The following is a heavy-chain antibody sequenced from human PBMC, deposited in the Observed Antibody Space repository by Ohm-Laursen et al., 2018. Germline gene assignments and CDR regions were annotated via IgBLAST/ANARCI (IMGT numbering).Heavy chain of an antibody. V-gene: IGHV2-70*16. CDR3: AQTLRGYTYASHY. Sequence: PTQTLTLTGTFSGFSLSTSGMCVSWIRQPPGKALEWLARIDWDDDKFYSTSLKTRLTISKDTSKNQVVLTVTNMDPVDTATYYCAQTLRGYTYASHYWGQGTLVTVSS. J-gene: IGHJ4*02. D-gene: IGHD5-18*01. CDR1: GFSLSTSGMC. CDR2: IDWDDDK.